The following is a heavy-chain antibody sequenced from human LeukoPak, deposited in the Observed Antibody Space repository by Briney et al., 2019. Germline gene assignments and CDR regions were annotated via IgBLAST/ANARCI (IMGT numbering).Heavy chain of an antibody. CDR2: IKQDGSEK. D-gene: IGHD6-6*01. CDR3: AREYSSSTKGYYYYYYMDV. J-gene: IGHJ6*03. Sequence: GGSLRLSCAASGFTFSSYWMSWVRQAPGKGLEWVANIKQDGSEKYYVDSVKGRFTISRDNAKNSLYLQMNSLRAEDTAVYYCAREYSSSTKGYYYYYYMDVWGKGTTVTVSS. V-gene: IGHV3-7*01. CDR1: GFTFSSYW.